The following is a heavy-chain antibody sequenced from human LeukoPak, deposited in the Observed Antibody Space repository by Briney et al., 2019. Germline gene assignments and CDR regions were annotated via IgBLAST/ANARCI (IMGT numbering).Heavy chain of an antibody. Sequence: SETLSLTCAVSGGSISSGGYSWSWIRQPPGKGLEWIGYIYHSGSTYYNPSLKGRVTISVDRSKNQFSLKLSSVTAADTAVYYCARALDDYVWGSYRNPGMAFDIWGQGTMVTVSS. V-gene: IGHV4-30-2*01. CDR2: IYHSGST. J-gene: IGHJ3*02. CDR1: GGSISSGGYS. D-gene: IGHD3-16*02. CDR3: ARALDDYVWGSYRNPGMAFDI.